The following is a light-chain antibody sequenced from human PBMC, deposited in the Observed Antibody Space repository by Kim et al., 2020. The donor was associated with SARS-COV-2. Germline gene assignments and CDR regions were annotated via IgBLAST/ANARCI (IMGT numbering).Light chain of an antibody. CDR3: QQHNGY. V-gene: IGKV1-5*01. CDR1: QSITSG. Sequence: PLSASVGDTVTITCRASQSITSGLAWYQQKPGKAPKPLIYAVSSLDSGVPSRFSGSGSGTQFTLTISSLQPDDFATYYCQQHNGYFGGGTKVDIK. CDR2: AVS. J-gene: IGKJ4*01.